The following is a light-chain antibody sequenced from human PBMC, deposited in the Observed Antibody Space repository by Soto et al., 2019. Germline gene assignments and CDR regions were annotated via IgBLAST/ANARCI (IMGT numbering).Light chain of an antibody. CDR3: SSYTSSRTDV. V-gene: IGLV2-14*01. CDR1: SSDVGGYNY. J-gene: IGLJ1*01. Sequence: QSVLTQPASVSGSPGQSITISCTGTSSDVGGYNYVSWYQQHPGKAPKLMIYEVSNRPSGVSNRFSGSKSGNTASLTISGLQAEDEAGYYCSSYTSSRTDVFGTGTKVTV. CDR2: EVS.